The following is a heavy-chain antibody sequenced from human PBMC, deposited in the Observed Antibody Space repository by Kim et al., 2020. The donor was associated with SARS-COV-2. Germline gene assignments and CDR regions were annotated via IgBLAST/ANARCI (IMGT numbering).Heavy chain of an antibody. CDR1: GYTFTNYA. CDR3: ASDWKSSAQSL. CDR2: INTNTENP. Sequence: ASVKVSCKASGYTFTNYAMNWVRQAPGQGLEWMGWINTNTENPTYAQGFTGRFVFSLDTSVSTAYLQISSLKAEDTAVYYCASDWKSSAQSLWGQGTLVTVSS. J-gene: IGHJ4*02. D-gene: IGHD3-22*01. V-gene: IGHV7-4-1*02.